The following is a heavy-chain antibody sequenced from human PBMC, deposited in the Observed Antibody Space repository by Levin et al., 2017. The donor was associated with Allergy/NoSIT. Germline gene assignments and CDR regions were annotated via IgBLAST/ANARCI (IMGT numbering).Heavy chain of an antibody. CDR2: ISYSGTT. V-gene: IGHV4-61*08. J-gene: IGHJ5*02. Sequence: SQTLSLTCTVSGASVSSDDYYWSWIRQPPGEGLEWIGFISYSGTTNYNPSLKSRVTISVDTSKNQFALRLSSVAAADTPVYYCAKGGGSAQWLDPWGQGTLVTVSS. CDR1: GASVSSDDYY. D-gene: IGHD6-25*01. CDR3: AKGGGSAQWLDP.